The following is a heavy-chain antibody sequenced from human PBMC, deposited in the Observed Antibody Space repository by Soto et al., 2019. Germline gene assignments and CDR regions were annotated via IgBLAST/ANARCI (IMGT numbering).Heavy chain of an antibody. V-gene: IGHV1-46*01. J-gene: IGHJ4*02. CDR2: INPSGGST. CDR1: GYTFTSYY. D-gene: IGHD3-22*01. CDR3: ARVSNSYYYDSSGYSFDY. Sequence: GASVKVSCKASGYTFTSYYMHWVRQAPGQGLEWMGIINPSGGSTSYAQKFQGRVTMTRDTSTSTVYMELGSLRSEDTAVYYCARVSNSYYYDSSGYSFDYWGQGTLVTVSS.